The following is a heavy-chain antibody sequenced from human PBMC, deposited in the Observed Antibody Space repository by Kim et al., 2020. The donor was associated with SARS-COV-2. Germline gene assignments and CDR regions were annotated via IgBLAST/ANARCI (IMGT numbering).Heavy chain of an antibody. D-gene: IGHD6-19*01. CDR3: VKGNSGWAY. CDR2: ISPNGTST. Sequence: GGSLRLSCAASGFTFSSYWMHWVRQVPGEGLVWVSRISPNGTSTSYADSVKGRFTISRDNAKNTLFLQMSSLRAEDTAVYYCVKGNSGWAYWGQGTLVTVSS. V-gene: IGHV3-74*01. J-gene: IGHJ4*02. CDR1: GFTFSSYW.